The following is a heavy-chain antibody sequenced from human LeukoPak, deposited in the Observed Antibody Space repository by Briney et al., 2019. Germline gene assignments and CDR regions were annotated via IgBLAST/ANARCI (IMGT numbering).Heavy chain of an antibody. Sequence: GGSLRLSCAASGFTFSSYSMNWVRQAPGKGLEWLSYINIGGTNTHYADSVKGRFTISRDNAKKSLYLEMTNLRAEDTAVYYCATDGAGFDTWGQGVLVTVSS. J-gene: IGHJ5*02. V-gene: IGHV3-48*04. CDR3: ATDGAGFDT. CDR2: INIGGTNT. CDR1: GFTFSSYS.